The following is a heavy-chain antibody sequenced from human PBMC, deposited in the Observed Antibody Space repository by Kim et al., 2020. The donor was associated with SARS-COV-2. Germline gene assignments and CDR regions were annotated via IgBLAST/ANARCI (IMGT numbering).Heavy chain of an antibody. CDR3: ARVVDIVVVPAARDAFDI. D-gene: IGHD2-2*03. Sequence: KSRITINPDTSKNQFSLQLNSVTPEDTAVYYCARVVDIVVVPAARDAFDIWGQGTMVTVSS. J-gene: IGHJ3*02. V-gene: IGHV6-1*01.